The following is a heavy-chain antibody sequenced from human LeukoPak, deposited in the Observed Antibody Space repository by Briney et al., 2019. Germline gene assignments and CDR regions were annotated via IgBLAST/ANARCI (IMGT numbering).Heavy chain of an antibody. V-gene: IGHV3-21*01. CDR3: AGVATAMETSGP. CDR2: ISSGGSHI. CDR1: GFTFSTYT. D-gene: IGHD5-18*01. Sequence: GGSLRLSCAASGFTFSTYTMNWVRQAPGKGLEWVSSISSGGSHIYYADSVKGRFTISRDNAENSLFLQMNSLRAEDTAVYYCAGVATAMETSGPWGQGTLVTVSS. J-gene: IGHJ5*02.